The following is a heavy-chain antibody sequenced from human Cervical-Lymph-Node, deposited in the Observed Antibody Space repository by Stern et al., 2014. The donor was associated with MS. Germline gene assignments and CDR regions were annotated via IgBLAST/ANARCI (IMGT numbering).Heavy chain of an antibody. V-gene: IGHV5-51*01. Sequence: MQLVQSGAEVKKPGESLKISCKLSGYSFTIYYIAWVRQMPGKGLDWMGVIYRDDSDPTSSPSFQGQVTISADKSITTAYLQWSSLRASDTAMYYCARHVQGFDYWGQGTLVTVSS. CDR3: ARHVQGFDY. CDR2: IYRDDSDP. CDR1: GYSFTIYY. J-gene: IGHJ4*02.